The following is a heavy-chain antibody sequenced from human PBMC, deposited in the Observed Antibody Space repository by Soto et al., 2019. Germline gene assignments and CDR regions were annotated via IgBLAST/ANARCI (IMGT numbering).Heavy chain of an antibody. J-gene: IGHJ5*01. CDR1: GGSVRIGGYY. CDR3: ARVTFLDGGYWFDS. D-gene: IGHD3-16*01. CDR2: MFYTGAT. Sequence: QVRLQESGPGLVKSSETLSLTCTVSGGSVRIGGYYWSWIRQRPGKGLEWIGYMFYTGATYYNPSLKSRAVLSVDTSPSQFSVKVTSVTVADTAVYFCARVTFLDGGYWFDSWGQGILVTVFS. V-gene: IGHV4-31*03.